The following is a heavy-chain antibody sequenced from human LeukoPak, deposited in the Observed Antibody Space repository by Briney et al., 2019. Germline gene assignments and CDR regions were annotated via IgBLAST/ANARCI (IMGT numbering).Heavy chain of an antibody. Sequence: ASVKVSCKASGYTFTGYYMHWVRQAAGQGLEWMGRINPNSGGTNYAQKFQGRVTMTRDTSISTAYMELSRLRSDDTAVYYCARARAIAVAGRPYYYYYMDVWGKGTTVTVSS. D-gene: IGHD6-19*01. J-gene: IGHJ6*03. CDR1: GYTFTGYY. V-gene: IGHV1-2*06. CDR2: INPNSGGT. CDR3: ARARAIAVAGRPYYYYYMDV.